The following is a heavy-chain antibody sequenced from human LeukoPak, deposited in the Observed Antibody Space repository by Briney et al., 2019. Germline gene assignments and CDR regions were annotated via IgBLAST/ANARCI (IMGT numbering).Heavy chain of an antibody. CDR1: GGTFSSYA. J-gene: IGHJ4*02. Sequence: SVKVSCKASGGTFSSYAISWVRQAPGQGLEWMGGIIPIFGTANYAQKFQGRVTITTDESTSTAYMELRSLTSDDTAVYFCARDTKTTTIAGGNDYWGQGTLVTVSS. D-gene: IGHD3-16*01. V-gene: IGHV1-69*05. CDR3: ARDTKTTTIAGGNDY. CDR2: IIPIFGTA.